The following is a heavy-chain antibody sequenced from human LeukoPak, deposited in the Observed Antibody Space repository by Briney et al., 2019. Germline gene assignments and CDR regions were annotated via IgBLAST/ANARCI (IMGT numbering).Heavy chain of an antibody. CDR1: GGSFSGYY. CDR2: INHSGST. J-gene: IGHJ6*03. CDR3: ARTYYYGSGSYRYYYYYYMDV. D-gene: IGHD3-10*01. Sequence: SETLSLTCAVYGGSFSGYYWSWIRQPPGKGLEWIGEINHSGSTNYNPSLKSRVTISVDTSKNQFSLKLSSVTAADTAVYYCARTYYYGSGSYRYYYYYYMDVWGKGTTVTISS. V-gene: IGHV4-34*01.